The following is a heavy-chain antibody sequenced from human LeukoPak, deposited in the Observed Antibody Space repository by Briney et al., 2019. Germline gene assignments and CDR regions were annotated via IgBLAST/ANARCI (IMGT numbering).Heavy chain of an antibody. CDR1: GFTFSSYA. V-gene: IGHV3-23*01. D-gene: IGHD3-3*01. J-gene: IGHJ4*02. Sequence: GGSLRLSCAAPGFTFSSYAMSWVRQAPGKGLEWVSAISGSGGSTYYADSVKGRFTISRDNSKNTLYLQMNSLRAEDTAVYYCAKLYYDFWSGLLPLDYWGQGTLVTVSS. CDR2: ISGSGGST. CDR3: AKLYYDFWSGLLPLDY.